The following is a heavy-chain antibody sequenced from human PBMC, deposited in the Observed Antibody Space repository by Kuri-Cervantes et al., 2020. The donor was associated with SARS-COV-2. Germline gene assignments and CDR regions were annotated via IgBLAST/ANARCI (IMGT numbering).Heavy chain of an antibody. D-gene: IGHD5-24*01. CDR3: GKVSWLQLWRRYSDS. V-gene: IGHV4-61*09. CDR2: LDTSGGT. J-gene: IGHJ4*02. CDR1: GVPVTGGTYS. Sequence: LRLSCAVSGVPVTGGTYSWAWIRQPAGKGLEWIGHLDTSGGTTYNPSLRGRVTISLDPSNNQVSLSLTSTSAADTAVYYCGKVSWLQLWRRYSDSWGQGALVTVSS.